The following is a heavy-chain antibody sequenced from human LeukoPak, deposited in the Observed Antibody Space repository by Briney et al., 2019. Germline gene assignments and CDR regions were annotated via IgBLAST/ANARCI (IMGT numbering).Heavy chain of an antibody. V-gene: IGHV3-9*01. D-gene: IGHD3-10*01. Sequence: PWGSLRLSCAASGVTFDDYATHWVRQVPGKGLEWVWGISWNSGSIGYADSVKGRFTISSDNGKNSLYLQMNRRWRGGAGVGFGGGGGGRWVRAVIDYFEYWGQGTLVSVSS. CDR1: GVTFDDYA. J-gene: IGHJ4*02. CDR2: ISWNSGSI. CDR3: GGGGGRWVRAVIDYFEY.